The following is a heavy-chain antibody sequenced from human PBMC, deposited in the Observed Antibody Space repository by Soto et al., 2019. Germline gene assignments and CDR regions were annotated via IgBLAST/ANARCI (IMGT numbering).Heavy chain of an antibody. J-gene: IGHJ4*02. Sequence: ASVKVSCRASGYSFTSLDINWVRQTAGQGLEWMGWMQPSTGRTGYAQKFQGRVTMTRDTSINTAYMELTTLTSDDTAFYYCARGVSAGVDYWGQGTLVTVSS. CDR2: MQPSTGRT. D-gene: IGHD1-26*01. V-gene: IGHV1-8*01. CDR1: GYSFTSLD. CDR3: ARGVSAGVDY.